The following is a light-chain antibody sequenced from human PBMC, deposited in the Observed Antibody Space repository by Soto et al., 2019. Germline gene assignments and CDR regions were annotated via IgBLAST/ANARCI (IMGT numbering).Light chain of an antibody. CDR2: HAS. J-gene: IGKJ2*01. V-gene: IGKV1-5*01. CDR3: QQYNSYVYT. Sequence: DIQMTQSPSTLSASVGDRVTITCRASQSIDNWLAWYQQKPGKAPKLLIYHASSLESGVPSRFSGSASGTQFTLTISRLQPDDFATYYCQQYNSYVYTFGHGTKLEIK. CDR1: QSIDNW.